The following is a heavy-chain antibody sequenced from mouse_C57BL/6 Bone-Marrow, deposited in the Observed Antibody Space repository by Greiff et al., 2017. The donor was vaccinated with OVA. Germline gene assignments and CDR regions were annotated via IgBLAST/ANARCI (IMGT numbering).Heavy chain of an antibody. CDR2: IDPENGDT. J-gene: IGHJ2*01. V-gene: IGHV14-4*01. Sequence: VQLKESGAELVRPGASVKLSCTASGFNIKDDYMHWVKQRPEQGLEWIGWIDPENGDTEYASKFQGKATITADTSSNTAYLQLSSLTSEDTAVYYCTTRSSGYTLDYWGQGTTLTVSS. CDR3: TTRSSGYTLDY. D-gene: IGHD3-2*02. CDR1: GFNIKDDY.